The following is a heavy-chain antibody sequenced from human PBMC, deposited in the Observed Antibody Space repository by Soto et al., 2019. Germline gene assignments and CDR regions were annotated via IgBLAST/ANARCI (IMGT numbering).Heavy chain of an antibody. CDR2: IKSKTDGGTT. V-gene: IGHV3-15*01. CDR3: TTDMEWPGSYYFDY. D-gene: IGHD3-3*01. Sequence: GGSLRLSCAASGFTFSNAGMSGVRQAPGKGLEWVGRIKSKTDGGTTDYAARVKGRFTISRDDSKNTLYLQMNSLKTEDTAVYYCTTDMEWPGSYYFDYWGHGTLVTSSS. J-gene: IGHJ4*01. CDR1: GFTFSNAG.